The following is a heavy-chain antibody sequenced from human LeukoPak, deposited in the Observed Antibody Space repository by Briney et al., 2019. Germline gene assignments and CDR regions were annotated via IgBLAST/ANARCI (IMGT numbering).Heavy chain of an antibody. V-gene: IGHV1-18*01. Sequence: ASVSVSYKASGYTFTNYGISWVRRAPGQGREGMGWISAYNVYTDYAQKLQFRVTMTTDTSTSTAYMELRSLRSDDTAVYYCARRGPLSGMDAFDIWGQGTMVTVSS. CDR2: ISAYNVYT. J-gene: IGHJ3*02. D-gene: IGHD2-15*01. CDR1: GYTFTNYG. CDR3: ARRGPLSGMDAFDI.